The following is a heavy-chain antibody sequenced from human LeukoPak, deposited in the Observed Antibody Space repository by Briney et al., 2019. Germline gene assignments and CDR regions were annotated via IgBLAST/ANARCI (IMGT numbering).Heavy chain of an antibody. J-gene: IGHJ4*02. CDR2: MNPNSGNT. CDR3: ARLVGGKSPPRFDY. CDR1: GYTFTSYD. D-gene: IGHD4-23*01. V-gene: IGHV1-8*01. Sequence: GASVKVSCKASGYTFTSYDINWVRQATGQGLEWMGWMNPNSGNTGYAQKFQGRVTMTRNTSISTAYVELSSLRSEDTAVYYCARLVGGKSPPRFDYWGQGTLVTVSS.